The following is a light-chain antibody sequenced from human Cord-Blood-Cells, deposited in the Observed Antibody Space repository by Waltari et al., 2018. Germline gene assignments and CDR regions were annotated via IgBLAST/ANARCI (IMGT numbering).Light chain of an antibody. CDR1: SSDVGSYNL. J-gene: IGLJ3*02. V-gene: IGLV2-23*01. CDR2: EGS. Sequence: QSALTQPASVSGSPGQSITIPCTGTSSDVGSYNLVSWYQQHPGKAPKLMIYEGSKRPSGGSKRFSGSKSGNTASLTISGLQAEDEADYYCCSYAGSSTWVFGGGTKLTVL. CDR3: CSYAGSSTWV.